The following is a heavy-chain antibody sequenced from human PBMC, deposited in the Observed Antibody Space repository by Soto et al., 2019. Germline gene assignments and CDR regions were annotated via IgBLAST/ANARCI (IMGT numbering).Heavy chain of an antibody. CDR1: GYTVSTYG. CDR3: VTSAPIAGRPVDS. CDR2: ISAYDGDT. D-gene: IGHD6-6*01. V-gene: IGHV1-18*01. J-gene: IGHJ4*02. Sequence: QVHLVQPGAEVKKSGASVKVSFKSSGYTVSTYGFNWVRQAPGQGLEWLGCISAYDGDTNYAQNYQDRVALNRDSSTSTADREQRSLRSDDRAVYYCVTSAPIAGRPVDSWGQGTLVTVSS.